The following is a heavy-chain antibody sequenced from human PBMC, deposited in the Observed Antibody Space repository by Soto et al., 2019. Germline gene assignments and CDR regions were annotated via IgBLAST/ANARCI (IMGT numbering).Heavy chain of an antibody. J-gene: IGHJ3*02. V-gene: IGHV3-23*01. D-gene: IGHD3-22*01. CDR1: GFTFSRYD. CDR3: AKEGYYYDSSGYYYVGAFDI. Sequence: EVQLLESGGGLVQPGGSLRLSCAASGFTFSRYDMSWVRQAPGKGLEWVSAISGSGGSTYYADSVKGRFTISRDNSKNTLYLQMNSLRAEDTAVYYCAKEGYYYDSSGYYYVGAFDIWGQGTMVTVSS. CDR2: ISGSGGST.